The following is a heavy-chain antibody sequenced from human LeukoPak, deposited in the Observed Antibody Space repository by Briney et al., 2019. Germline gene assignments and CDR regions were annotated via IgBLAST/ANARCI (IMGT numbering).Heavy chain of an antibody. CDR3: ARSPGIAEAGTFDY. V-gene: IGHV3-33*08. J-gene: IGHJ4*02. CDR2: IRYDGSNK. Sequence: GGSLRLSCAASGFTFSSYAMSWVRQAPGKGLEWVAFIRYDGSNKYYADSVKGRFTISRDNAKNSLYLQMNSLRAEDTAVYYCARSPGIAEAGTFDYWGQGTLVTVSS. CDR1: GFTFSSYA. D-gene: IGHD6-19*01.